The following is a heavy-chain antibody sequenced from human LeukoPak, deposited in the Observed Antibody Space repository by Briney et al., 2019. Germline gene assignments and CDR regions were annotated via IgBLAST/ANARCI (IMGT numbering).Heavy chain of an antibody. D-gene: IGHD2-2*01. CDR2: IYSGGST. Sequence: PGGSLRLSCAASGFTVSSNYMSWVRQAPGKGLEWVSVIYSGGSTYYADSVKGRFTISSDNSKNTLYLQMNSLRAEDTAVYYRARDRLYCSSTSCYWGYYYYGMDVWGQGTTVTVSS. V-gene: IGHV3-66*01. CDR1: GFTVSSNY. CDR3: ARDRLYCSSTSCYWGYYYYGMDV. J-gene: IGHJ6*02.